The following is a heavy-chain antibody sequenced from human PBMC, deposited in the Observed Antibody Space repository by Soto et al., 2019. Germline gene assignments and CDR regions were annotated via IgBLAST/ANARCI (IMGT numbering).Heavy chain of an antibody. CDR2: VYYSGTT. V-gene: IGHV4-30-4*01. CDR3: ARMSYFYDKWYFDL. D-gene: IGHD3-22*01. Sequence: PSETLSLTCTVSGASINNNDYYWSWIRQTPGKGLEWIGYVYYSGTTDYIPSLKSRLSMSIDKSQNQFTLKLNSVTAADTATYYCARMSYFYDKWYFDLWGRGTLVTVSS. J-gene: IGHJ2*01. CDR1: GASINNNDYY.